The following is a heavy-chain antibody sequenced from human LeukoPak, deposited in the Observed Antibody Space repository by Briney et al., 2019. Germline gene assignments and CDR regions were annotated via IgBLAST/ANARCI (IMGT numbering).Heavy chain of an antibody. CDR1: GFTFSSYW. V-gene: IGHV3-7*01. D-gene: IGHD3-9*01. J-gene: IGHJ4*02. Sequence: GGSLRLSCAASGFTFSSYWMSWVRQAPGEGLEWVANIKQGGSEKYYVDSVKGRFTISRDSAKNSLYLQMNSLRADDTAVYYCARDGTYYDILTSYDYWGQGTLVTVSS. CDR3: ARDGTYYDILTSYDY. CDR2: IKQGGSEK.